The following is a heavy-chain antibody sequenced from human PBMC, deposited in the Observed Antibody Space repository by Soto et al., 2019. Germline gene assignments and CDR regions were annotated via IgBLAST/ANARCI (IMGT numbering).Heavy chain of an antibody. V-gene: IGHV1-58*01. CDR1: GFTFTSSA. J-gene: IGHJ4*02. CDR2: IVVGSGNT. CDR3: AADRPVQDSSGYSLREFDY. Sequence: SAKVSCKASGFTFTSSAVQWVRQARGQRLEWIGWIVVGSGNTNYAQKFQERVTITGDMSTSTAYMELSSLRSEDTAVYYCAADRPVQDSSGYSLREFDYWGQGTLVTVSS. D-gene: IGHD3-22*01.